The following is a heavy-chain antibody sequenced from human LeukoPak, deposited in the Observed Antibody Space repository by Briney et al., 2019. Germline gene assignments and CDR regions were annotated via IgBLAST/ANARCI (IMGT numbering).Heavy chain of an antibody. V-gene: IGHV4-59*08. CDR1: DGSTTGYY. CDR2: VYYTGRT. Sequence: SETLSLTCSVSDGSTTGYYWSWIRQPPGKGLEWIAYVYYTGRTLYNPSLESRVTISVDTSKTQFSLKLCSVTAADTAVYYCARHVPHRTWGAFDIWGQGTMVTVSS. J-gene: IGHJ3*02. D-gene: IGHD1-14*01. CDR3: ARHVPHRTWGAFDI.